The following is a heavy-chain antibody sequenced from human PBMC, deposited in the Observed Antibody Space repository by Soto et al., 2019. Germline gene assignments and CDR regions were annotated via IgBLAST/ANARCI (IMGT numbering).Heavy chain of an antibody. J-gene: IGHJ4*02. CDR3: ARDWYYYDSSGYYYFDY. CDR2: ISAYNGNT. Sequence: QVQLVQSGAEVKKPGASVKVSCKASGYTFTSYGISWVRQAPGQGLEWMGWISAYNGNTNYAQKLQGRVTMTTDTSTSTAYMELRILRSDDTAVYYCARDWYYYDSSGYYYFDYWGQGTLVTVSS. CDR1: GYTFTSYG. D-gene: IGHD3-22*01. V-gene: IGHV1-18*04.